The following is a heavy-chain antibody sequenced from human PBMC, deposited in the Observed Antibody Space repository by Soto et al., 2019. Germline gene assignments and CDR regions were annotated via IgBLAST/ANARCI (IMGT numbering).Heavy chain of an antibody. CDR1: GFTFSSYS. D-gene: IGHD4-4*01. CDR2: IKGNGSYI. Sequence: GGSLRLSCAASGFTFSSYSMNWVRQAPGKGLEWVSRIKGNGSYIDYADSVKGRFTISRDNAKNTLYLQMNSLRAEDTAVYYCVRDLFPYSGNNDWGQGTLVTVSS. V-gene: IGHV3-21*01. J-gene: IGHJ4*02. CDR3: VRDLFPYSGNND.